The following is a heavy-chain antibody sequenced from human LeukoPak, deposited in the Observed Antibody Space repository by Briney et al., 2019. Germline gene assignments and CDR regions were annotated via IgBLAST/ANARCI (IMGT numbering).Heavy chain of an antibody. D-gene: IGHD2-15*01. Sequence: PGGSLRLSCTASGFTFGDYAMSWFRQAPGKGLEWVGFIRSKAYGGTTEYAASVKGRFTISRDDSKSIAYLQMNSLKTEDTAVYYCTRGDGYCSGGSCYYAYWGQGTLVTVSS. J-gene: IGHJ4*02. CDR1: GFTFGDYA. V-gene: IGHV3-49*03. CDR3: TRGDGYCSGGSCYYAY. CDR2: IRSKAYGGTT.